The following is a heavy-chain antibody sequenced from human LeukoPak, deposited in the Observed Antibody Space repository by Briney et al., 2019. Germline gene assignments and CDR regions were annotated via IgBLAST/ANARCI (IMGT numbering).Heavy chain of an antibody. J-gene: IGHJ4*02. V-gene: IGHV5-51*01. CDR1: GYTFAKYW. CDR2: IWPDDSDT. Sequence: GESLKISCEGSGYTFAKYWIGWVRQMPGKGLEWMGIIWPDDSDTRYSPSFQGQVIISADKSINTAYVQWSSLKASDTAMYYCASPSRGYSSSWFTFDYWGQGTLVTVSS. CDR3: ASPSRGYSSSWFTFDY. D-gene: IGHD6-13*01.